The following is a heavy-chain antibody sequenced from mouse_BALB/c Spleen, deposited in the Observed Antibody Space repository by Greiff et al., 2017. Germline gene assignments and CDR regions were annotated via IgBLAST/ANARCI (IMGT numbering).Heavy chain of an antibody. D-gene: IGHD2-1*01. Sequence: EVQRVESGGGLVKPGGSLKLSCAASGFTFSSYTMSWVRQTPEKRLEWVATISSGGSYTYYPDSVKGRFTISRDNAKNTLYLQMSSLKSEDTAMYYCTRDGNFRYWYFDVWGAGTTVTVSS. CDR2: ISSGGSYT. J-gene: IGHJ1*01. CDR3: TRDGNFRYWYFDV. CDR1: GFTFSSYT. V-gene: IGHV5-6-4*01.